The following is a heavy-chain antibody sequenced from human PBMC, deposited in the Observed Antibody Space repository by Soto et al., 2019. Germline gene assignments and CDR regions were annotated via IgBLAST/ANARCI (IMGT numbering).Heavy chain of an antibody. CDR2: IWYDGSNK. J-gene: IGHJ5*02. CDR1: GFTFSSYG. V-gene: IGHV3-33*01. CDR3: ARVPRLTGVSGWFEP. Sequence: QVQLVESGGGVVQPGRSLRLSCAASGFTFSSYGMHWVRQAPGKGLEWVAVIWYDGSNKYYADSVKGRFTISRDNSKSTRYLQMDSLRAEDTAVYYCARVPRLTGVSGWFEPWCRGSLVTVS. D-gene: IGHD2-8*01.